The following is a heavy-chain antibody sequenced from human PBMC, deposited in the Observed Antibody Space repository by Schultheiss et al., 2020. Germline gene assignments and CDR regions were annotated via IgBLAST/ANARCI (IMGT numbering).Heavy chain of an antibody. CDR1: GGSISRHY. CDR2: IFHSGSP. V-gene: IGHV4-59*11. Sequence: SETLSLTCSVSGGSISRHYWNWIRQPPGKGLEWIGYIFHSGSPNYNPSLESRVTISVDTSKNQFSLKLSSVTAADTAVYYCATRTTIATGGGFQHWGQGTLVTVSS. J-gene: IGHJ1*01. CDR3: ATRTTIATGGGFQH. D-gene: IGHD6-13*01.